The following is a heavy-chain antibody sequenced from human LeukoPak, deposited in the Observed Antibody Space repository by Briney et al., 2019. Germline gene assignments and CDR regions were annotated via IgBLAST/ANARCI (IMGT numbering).Heavy chain of an antibody. CDR1: GGSISSSSYY. CDR3: AQMGLRDPFYV. J-gene: IGHJ6*03. Sequence: PSETLSLTCTVSGGSISSSSYYWGWIRQPPGKGLEWIGSIYYSGSTYYNPSLKSRVTISVDTSKNQFSLKLSSVTAADTAVYYCAQMGLRDPFYVWGKGTTVTVSS. CDR2: IYYSGST. D-gene: IGHD4-17*01. V-gene: IGHV4-39*07.